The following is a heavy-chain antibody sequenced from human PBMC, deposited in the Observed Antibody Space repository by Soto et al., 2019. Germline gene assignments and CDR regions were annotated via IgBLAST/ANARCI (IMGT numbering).Heavy chain of an antibody. CDR3: ARRDDSGNYPYYFDY. Sequence: EVQLLESGGGLVQPGGSLRLSCAASGFTFSNYAMSWVRQAPGKGLEWVSAIGGSDGSTYYADSVKGRFTVSRDNSENTLSLQMNSLRAEDTAVYYCARRDDSGNYPYYFDYWGQGTLVTVSS. CDR1: GFTFSNYA. J-gene: IGHJ4*02. V-gene: IGHV3-23*01. CDR2: IGGSDGST. D-gene: IGHD3-10*01.